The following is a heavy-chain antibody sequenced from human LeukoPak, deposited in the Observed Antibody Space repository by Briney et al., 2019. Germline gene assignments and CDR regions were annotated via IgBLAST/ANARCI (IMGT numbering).Heavy chain of an antibody. CDR3: TRDVRLRHKYYYMDV. CDR1: GFTFSDYY. Sequence: GGSLRLSCAASGFTFSDYYMSWIRKARGKGLEWVSSISSSSSYIYYADSVKGRFSISRDNANNSLFLQMNSLRAEDTAVYYCTRDVRLRHKYYYMDVWGKGTTVTVSS. J-gene: IGHJ6*03. D-gene: IGHD4-17*01. V-gene: IGHV3-11*04. CDR2: ISSSSSYI.